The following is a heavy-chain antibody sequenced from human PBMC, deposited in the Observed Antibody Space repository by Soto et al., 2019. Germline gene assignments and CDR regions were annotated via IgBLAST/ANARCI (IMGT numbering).Heavy chain of an antibody. V-gene: IGHV3-23*01. CDR3: AKDRGRYYDFWSGYWEYYFDY. J-gene: IGHJ4*02. CDR1: GFTFSSYA. Sequence: HPGGSLRLSCAASGFTFSSYAMSWVRQAPGKGLEWVSAISGSGGSTYYADSVKGRFTISRDNSKNTLYLQMNSLRAEDTAVYYCAKDRGRYYDFWSGYWEYYFDYWGQGTLVTVSS. CDR2: ISGSGGST. D-gene: IGHD3-3*01.